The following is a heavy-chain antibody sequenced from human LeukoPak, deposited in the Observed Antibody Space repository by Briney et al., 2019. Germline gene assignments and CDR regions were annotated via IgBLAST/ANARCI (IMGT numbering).Heavy chain of an antibody. CDR2: INHSGST. J-gene: IGHJ2*01. Sequence: PSETLSLTCAVYGGSFSGYYWSWIRQPPGKGLEWIGEINHSGSTNYNPSLKSRVTISVDTSKNQFSLKLSSVTAADTAVYYCASSGGGYFDLWGRGTLVTVSS. D-gene: IGHD3-16*01. CDR3: ASSGGGYFDL. CDR1: GGSFSGYY. V-gene: IGHV4-34*01.